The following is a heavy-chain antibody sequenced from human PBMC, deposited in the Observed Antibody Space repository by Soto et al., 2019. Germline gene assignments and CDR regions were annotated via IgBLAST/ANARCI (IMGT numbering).Heavy chain of an antibody. CDR2: IYPGDSDT. CDR1: GYSFTRYW. V-gene: IGHV5-51*01. Sequence: GESLKISCTGSGYSFTRYWIGWVRPLPGKGLEWMGIIYPGDSDTRYSPSFQGQVTISADKSISTAYLQWSSLKASDTAMYYCARQGCSSTSCSYNYYYYTDVWGKGTTVTVSS. J-gene: IGHJ6*03. D-gene: IGHD2-2*01. CDR3: ARQGCSSTSCSYNYYYYTDV.